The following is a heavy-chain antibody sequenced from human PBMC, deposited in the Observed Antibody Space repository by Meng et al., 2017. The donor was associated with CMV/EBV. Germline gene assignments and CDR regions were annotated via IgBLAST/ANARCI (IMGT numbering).Heavy chain of an antibody. V-gene: IGHV3-9*01. CDR2: ISWNSGSI. Sequence: GGSLRLSCAASGFTFDDYAMHWVRQAPGKGLEWVSGISWNSGSIGYADSVKGRFTISRDNAKNSLYLQMNSLRAEDTALYYCAKDLEYSSSWRFDYWGQGTLVTVSS. CDR1: GFTFDDYA. D-gene: IGHD6-6*01. CDR3: AKDLEYSSSWRFDY. J-gene: IGHJ4*02.